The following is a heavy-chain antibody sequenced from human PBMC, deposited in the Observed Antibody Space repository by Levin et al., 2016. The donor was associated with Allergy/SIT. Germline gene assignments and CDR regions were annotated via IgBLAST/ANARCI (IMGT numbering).Heavy chain of an antibody. Sequence: SCAASGFTFSSYSMNWVRQAPGKGLEWVSSISSSSSYIYYADSVKGRFTISRDNAKNSLYLQMNSLRAEDTAVYYCARALSPITMVRGVTGGDYWGQGTLVTVSS. CDR1: GFTFSSYS. D-gene: IGHD3-10*01. CDR2: ISSSSSYI. J-gene: IGHJ4*02. CDR3: ARALSPITMVRGVTGGDY. V-gene: IGHV3-21*01.